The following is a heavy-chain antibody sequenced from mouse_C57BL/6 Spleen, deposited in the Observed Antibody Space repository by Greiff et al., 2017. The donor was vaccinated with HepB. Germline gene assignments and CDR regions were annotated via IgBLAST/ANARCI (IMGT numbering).Heavy chain of an antibody. CDR2: IDPSDSYT. D-gene: IGHD2-4*01. CDR3: ARDDYGHWYFDV. Sequence: VQLQQSGAELVMPGASVKLSCKASGYTFTSYWMHWVKQRPGQGLEWIGEIDPSDSYTNYNQKFKGKSTLTVDKSSSTAYMQLISLTSEDSAVYYCARDDYGHWYFDVWGTGTTVTVSS. J-gene: IGHJ1*03. CDR1: GYTFTSYW. V-gene: IGHV1-69*01.